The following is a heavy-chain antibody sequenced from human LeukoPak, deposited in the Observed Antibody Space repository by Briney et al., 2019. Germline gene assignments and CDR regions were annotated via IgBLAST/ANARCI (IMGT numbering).Heavy chain of an antibody. D-gene: IGHD3-10*01. CDR1: GGSLSSYY. V-gene: IGHV4-59*01. J-gene: IGHJ5*02. CDR2: IYYSGST. Sequence: SETLSLTCTVSGGSLSSYYWSWIRQPPGKGLEWIGYIYYSGSTNYNPSLKSRVTISVDTSKNQFSLKLSSVTAADTAVYYCARSKELLWFGEFDPWGQGTLVTVSS. CDR3: ARSKELLWFGEFDP.